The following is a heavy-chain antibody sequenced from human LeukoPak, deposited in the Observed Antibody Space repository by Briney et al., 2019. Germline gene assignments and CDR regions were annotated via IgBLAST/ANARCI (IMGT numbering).Heavy chain of an antibody. D-gene: IGHD2-2*01. CDR3: ARDKYCSSTSCPIDY. V-gene: IGHV3-33*01. CDR1: GFTFSSYG. J-gene: IGHJ4*02. Sequence: GGSLRLSCAASGFTFSSYGMHWVRQAPGKGLEWVAVIRYDGSNKYYADSVKGRFTISRDNSKNTLYLQMNSLRAEDTAVYYCARDKYCSSTSCPIDYWGQGTLVTVSS. CDR2: IRYDGSNK.